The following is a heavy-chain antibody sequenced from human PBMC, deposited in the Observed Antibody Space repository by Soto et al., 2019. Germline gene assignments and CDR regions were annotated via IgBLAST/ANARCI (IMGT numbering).Heavy chain of an antibody. V-gene: IGHV1-69*13. J-gene: IGHJ6*02. CDR2: IIPIFGTA. CDR3: ALRWFGELYWLGGMDV. Sequence: SVKVSCKASGGTFSSYAISWVRQAPGQGLEWMGGIIPIFGTANYAQKFQGRVTITADESTSTAYMELSSLRSEDTAVYYCALRWFGELYWLGGMDVWGQGTTVTVSS. CDR1: GGTFSSYA. D-gene: IGHD3-10*01.